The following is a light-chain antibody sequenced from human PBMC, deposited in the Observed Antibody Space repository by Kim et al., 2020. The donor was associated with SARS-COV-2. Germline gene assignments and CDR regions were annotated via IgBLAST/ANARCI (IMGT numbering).Light chain of an antibody. J-gene: IGKJ1*01. Sequence: LSPGERATLSCRASQSVSSSYLAWYQQKPGQAPRLLIYGASSRATGIPDKFSGSGSGTDFTLTISRLEPEDFAVYYCQQYGSSRTFGQGTKVDIK. CDR2: GAS. CDR3: QQYGSSRT. V-gene: IGKV3-20*01. CDR1: QSVSSSY.